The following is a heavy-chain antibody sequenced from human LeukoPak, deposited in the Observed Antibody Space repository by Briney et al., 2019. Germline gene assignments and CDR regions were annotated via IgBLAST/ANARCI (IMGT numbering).Heavy chain of an antibody. CDR2: ISYDGSNK. V-gene: IGHV3-30*18. Sequence: GGSLRLSCAASGFTFSSYGIHWVRQAPGKGLEWVAVISYDGSNKYYADSVKGRFTISRDNSKNTLYLQMDSLRAEDTAVYYCAKAGNYGDYAYYFDYWGQGTLVTVSS. CDR1: GFTFSSYG. J-gene: IGHJ4*02. D-gene: IGHD4-17*01. CDR3: AKAGNYGDYAYYFDY.